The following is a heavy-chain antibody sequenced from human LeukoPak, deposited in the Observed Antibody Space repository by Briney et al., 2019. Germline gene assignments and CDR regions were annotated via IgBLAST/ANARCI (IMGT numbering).Heavy chain of an antibody. CDR3: ARRRTATVDFDY. CDR2: IYYSGST. V-gene: IGHV4-59*01. CDR1: GGSISSYY. Sequence: SETLPLTCTVSGGSISSYYWSWIRQPPGKGLEWIGYIYYSGSTNYNPSLKSRVTISIDTSMNQFSLKLTSVTAADTAVYYCARRRTATVDFDYWGQGTLVTVSS. D-gene: IGHD4-23*01. J-gene: IGHJ4*02.